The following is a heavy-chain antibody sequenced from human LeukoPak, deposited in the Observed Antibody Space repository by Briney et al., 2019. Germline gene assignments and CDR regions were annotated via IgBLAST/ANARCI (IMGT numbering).Heavy chain of an antibody. CDR1: GFRFSRFW. CDR3: ASGSEDGRFGV. Sequence: GESLKISCQGSGFRFSRFWIAWVRQRPGKGLEWMGIIYPGDSDTRYSPSFQGQVTISADKSISTAYLQWSSLKASDTAMYYCASGSEDGRFGVWGQGTLVTVSS. D-gene: IGHD3-10*01. J-gene: IGHJ4*02. CDR2: IYPGDSDT. V-gene: IGHV5-51*01.